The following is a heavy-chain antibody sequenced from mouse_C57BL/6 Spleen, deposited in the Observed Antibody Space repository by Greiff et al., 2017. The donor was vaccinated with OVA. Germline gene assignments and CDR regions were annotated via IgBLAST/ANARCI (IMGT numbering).Heavy chain of an antibody. J-gene: IGHJ4*01. V-gene: IGHV1-19*01. CDR2: INPYNGGT. D-gene: IGHD2-3*01. Sequence: EVKLVESGPVLVKPGASVKMSCKASGYTFTDYYMNWVKQSHGKSLEWIGVINPYNGGTSYNQKFKGKATLTVDKSSSTAYMELNSLTSEDSAVYYCARKRSIYDGYYYAMDYWGQGTSVTVSS. CDR1: GYTFTDYY. CDR3: ARKRSIYDGYYYAMDY.